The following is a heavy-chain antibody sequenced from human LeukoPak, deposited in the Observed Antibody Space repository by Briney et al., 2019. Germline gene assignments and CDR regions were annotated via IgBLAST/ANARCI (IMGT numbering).Heavy chain of an antibody. CDR2: ISYDGTDK. J-gene: IGHJ4*02. Sequence: PGGSLRLSCAASGFTFSSYGMHWVRQAPGKGLEWVALISYDGTDKYYADSVKGRFTVSRDNSKNTLYLQMNSLRAEDMAVYYCARTAYYDNRGYFSPPDYWGQGTLVTVSS. CDR3: ARTAYYDNRGYFSPPDY. V-gene: IGHV3-30*03. CDR1: GFTFSSYG. D-gene: IGHD3-22*01.